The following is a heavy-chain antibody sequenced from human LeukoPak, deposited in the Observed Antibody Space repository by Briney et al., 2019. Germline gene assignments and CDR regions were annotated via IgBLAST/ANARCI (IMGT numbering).Heavy chain of an antibody. CDR2: VYYSGTT. CDR1: GGSISGHYYY. CDR3: TVVVSATVGLFDS. V-gene: IGHV4-39*01. J-gene: IGHJ4*02. D-gene: IGHD2-15*01. Sequence: SETLSLTCNVSGGSISGHYYYCGWIRQPPGKGLERIGTVYYSGTTYFNPSLKSRVIMSVDPSKNQISLRLRSVTAADTAVYYCTVVVSATVGLFDSWGQGTLVTVSS.